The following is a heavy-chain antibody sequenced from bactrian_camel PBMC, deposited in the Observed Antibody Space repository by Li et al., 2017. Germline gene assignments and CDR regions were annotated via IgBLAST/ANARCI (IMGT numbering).Heavy chain of an antibody. CDR3: AARGGERDGTLCNSLQPLDDFGY. D-gene: IGHD3*01. J-gene: IGHJ6*01. CDR1: GFTYNSNC. V-gene: IGHV3S40*01. CDR2: IYAGDSDT. Sequence: DVQLVESGGGSVQAGGSLRLSCQASGFTYNSNCMGWFRQAPGQAREGLATIYAGDSDTWYADSVKGRFTISQDTAQKSVFLEMNSLKPEDTVMYYCAARGGERDGTLCNSLQPLDDFGYWGQGTQVTVS.